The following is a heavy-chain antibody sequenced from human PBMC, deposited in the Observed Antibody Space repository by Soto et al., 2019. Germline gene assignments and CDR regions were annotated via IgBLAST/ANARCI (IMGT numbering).Heavy chain of an antibody. J-gene: IGHJ6*02. CDR2: INAGNGNT. D-gene: IGHD1-26*01. V-gene: IGHV1-3*01. CDR3: ARQLESYGYPYYDTDV. Sequence: ASVKVSCKASGYTFTSYAMHWVRQAPGQRLEWMGWINAGNGNTKYSQKFQGRVTITRDTSASTAYMELSSLRSEDTAVYYCARQLESYGYPYYDTDVWGQATTVTVSS. CDR1: GYTFTSYA.